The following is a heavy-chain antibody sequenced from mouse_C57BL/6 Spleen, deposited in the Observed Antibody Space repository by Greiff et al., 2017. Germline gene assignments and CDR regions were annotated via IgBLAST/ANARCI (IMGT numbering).Heavy chain of an antibody. Sequence: VKLMESGAELVKPGASVKISCKASGYAFSSYWMNWVKQRPGKGLEWIGQIYPGDGDTNYNGKFKGKATLTADKSSSTAYMQLSSLTSEDSAVYFCARWSDYDPHYFDYWGQGTTLTVSS. J-gene: IGHJ2*01. CDR3: ARWSDYDPHYFDY. CDR2: IYPGDGDT. D-gene: IGHD2-4*01. V-gene: IGHV1-80*01. CDR1: GYAFSSYW.